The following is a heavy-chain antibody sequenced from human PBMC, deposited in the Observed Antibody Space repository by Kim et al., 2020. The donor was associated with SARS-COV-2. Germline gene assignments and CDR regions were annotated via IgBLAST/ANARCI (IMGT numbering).Heavy chain of an antibody. CDR2: IRSKASGGTT. D-gene: IGHD2-15*01. CDR3: TTDDYGIVYLRF. Sequence: GGSLRLSCAASGFTFGDYAMSWVRQAPGKGLEWVGSIRSKASGGTTEYAASVQCRFTISRDDSTSIVHLQMNSLKNAATYDCACTTDDYGIVYLRFWGQG. V-gene: IGHV3-49*04. J-gene: IGHJ1*01. CDR1: GFTFGDYA.